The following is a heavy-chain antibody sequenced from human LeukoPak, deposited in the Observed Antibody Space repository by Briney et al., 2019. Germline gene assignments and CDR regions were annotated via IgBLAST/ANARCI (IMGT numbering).Heavy chain of an antibody. Sequence: PGGSLRLSCAASGFTFSSYGMHWVRQAPGKGLEWVAVISYDGSNKYYADSVKGRFTISRDNSKNTLYLQMNSLRAEDTAVYYCAKTLSSSWRNFDYWGQGTLVTVSS. CDR2: ISYDGSNK. J-gene: IGHJ4*02. D-gene: IGHD6-13*01. CDR3: AKTLSSSWRNFDY. V-gene: IGHV3-30*18. CDR1: GFTFSSYG.